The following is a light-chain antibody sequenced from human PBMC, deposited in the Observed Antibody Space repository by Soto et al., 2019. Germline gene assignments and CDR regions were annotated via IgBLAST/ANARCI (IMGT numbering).Light chain of an antibody. Sequence: DIRMTQSPSTLSASVGDRVTITCRASQTINEWMAWYQQKPGRAPQRLIYEASSLESGVPSRFSGSGSGTEFTLPINSLQPDDFASYYCQHYNGYFGQGTKLEIK. V-gene: IGKV1-5*03. CDR2: EAS. J-gene: IGKJ2*01. CDR3: QHYNGY. CDR1: QTINEW.